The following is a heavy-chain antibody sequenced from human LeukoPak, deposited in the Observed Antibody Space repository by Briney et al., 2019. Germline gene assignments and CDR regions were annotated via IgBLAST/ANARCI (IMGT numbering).Heavy chain of an antibody. CDR2: IRYDGSNK. CDR3: AKASKCSGGSCYLYLFFDY. J-gene: IGHJ4*02. V-gene: IGHV3-30*02. D-gene: IGHD2-15*01. Sequence: GGSLRLSCAASGFTFSSYGMHWVRQAPGKGLEWVVFIRYDGSNKYYADSVKGRFTISRDNSKNTLYLQMNSLRAEDTAVYYCAKASKCSGGSCYLYLFFDYWGQGTLVPVSS. CDR1: GFTFSSYG.